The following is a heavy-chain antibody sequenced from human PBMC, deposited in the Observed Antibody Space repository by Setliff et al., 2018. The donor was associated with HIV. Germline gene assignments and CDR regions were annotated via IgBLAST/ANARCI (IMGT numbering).Heavy chain of an antibody. V-gene: IGHV5-51*01. J-gene: IGHJ5*01. CDR3: ARQPTDTSGYNNWFDS. D-gene: IGHD3-3*01. CDR2: IYPGDFHT. CDR1: GYRFTSYW. Sequence: PGESLKISCKGSGYRFTSYWIGWVRQMPGKGLEWMGIIYPGDFHTKYSPSFQGQVTMSADKSINTAYLQWNSLKASDTAMYYCARQPTDTSGYNNWFDSWGQGTLVTVSS.